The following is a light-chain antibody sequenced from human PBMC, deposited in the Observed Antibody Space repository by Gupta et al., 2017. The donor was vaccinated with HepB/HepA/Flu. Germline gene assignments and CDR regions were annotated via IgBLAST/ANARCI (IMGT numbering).Light chain of an antibody. CDR3: PNWGTNRLF. J-gene: IGLJ2*01. CDR1: SGHSSYA. V-gene: IGLV4-69*01. CDR2: LNDDDGH. Sequence: QLALTQSLSASASLGASAKLTCTLSSGHSSYANAWQQQQPENSSPSLMILNDDDGHSKGAGIPYRSFGATSDAAPLTIISRLQSEEDAYYCCPNWGTNRLFFGGGTKLTVL.